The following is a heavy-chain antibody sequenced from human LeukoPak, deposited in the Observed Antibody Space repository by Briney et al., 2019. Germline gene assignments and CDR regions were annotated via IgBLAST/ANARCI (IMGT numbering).Heavy chain of an antibody. CDR3: ARDNAGIAAAVLDY. J-gene: IGHJ4*02. Sequence: GGSLRLSCAASGFTFSSYGMHWVRQAPGNGLEWVAVIWYDGSNKYYADSVKGRFTISRDNSKNTLYLQMNSLRAEDTAVYYCARDNAGIAAAVLDYWGQGTLVTVSS. V-gene: IGHV3-33*01. CDR1: GFTFSSYG. CDR2: IWYDGSNK. D-gene: IGHD6-13*01.